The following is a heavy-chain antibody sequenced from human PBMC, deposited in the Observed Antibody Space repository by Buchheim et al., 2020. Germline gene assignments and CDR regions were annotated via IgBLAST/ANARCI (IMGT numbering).Heavy chain of an antibody. CDR1: GFTFSSYG. Sequence: QVQLVESGGGVVQPGRSLRLSCAASGFTFSSYGMHWVRQAPGKGLEWVAVIWYDGSNKYYADSVKGRFTISRDNSKNTLYLQMNSLRAEDTAVYYCARPYDILTDYYGMDVWGQGTT. V-gene: IGHV3-33*01. J-gene: IGHJ6*02. CDR3: ARPYDILTDYYGMDV. CDR2: IWYDGSNK. D-gene: IGHD3-9*01.